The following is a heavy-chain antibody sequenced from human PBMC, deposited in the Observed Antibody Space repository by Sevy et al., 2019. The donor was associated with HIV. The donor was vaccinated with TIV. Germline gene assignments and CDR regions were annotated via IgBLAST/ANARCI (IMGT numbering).Heavy chain of an antibody. Sequence: GGSLRLSCAASGFTFSNYAMSWVRQAPGKGLEWVSGISDSAYNTYYADSVKGRFTISRDKSKNSLYLQMNSLRAEDTAVYYCTKDEAYTVATSYYFDYWGQGTLVTVSS. CDR3: TKDEAYTVATSYYFDY. CDR2: ISDSAYNT. CDR1: GFTFSNYA. D-gene: IGHD5-12*01. V-gene: IGHV3-23*01. J-gene: IGHJ4*02.